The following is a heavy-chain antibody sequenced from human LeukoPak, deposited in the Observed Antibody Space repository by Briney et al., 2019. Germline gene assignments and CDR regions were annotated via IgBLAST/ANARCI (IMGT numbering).Heavy chain of an antibody. CDR3: ARDISTTGAFDI. D-gene: IGHD2/OR15-2a*01. CDR1: GGTFSTYS. V-gene: IGHV1-69*04. J-gene: IGHJ3*02. CDR2: IIPILGVS. Sequence: GASVKVSCKASGGTFSTYSITWVRQAPGQGLEWMGRIIPILGVSNYAQKFQGRLTITADKSTSTAYMDLSSLRSEDTAVYYCARDISTTGAFDIWGQGTMVTVSS.